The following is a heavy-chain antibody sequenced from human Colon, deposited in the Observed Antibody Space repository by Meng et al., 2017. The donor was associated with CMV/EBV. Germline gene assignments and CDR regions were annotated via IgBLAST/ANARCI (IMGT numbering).Heavy chain of an antibody. V-gene: IGHV4-34*01. CDR2: INHRGNT. J-gene: IGHJ6*02. CDR3: ARGGLVYDYGEEYYYFYGIDV. CDR1: GGSFSGYY. Sequence: SETLSLTCAVSGGSFSGYYWSWIRETPGKGLEWIGEINHRGNTNYNLSLKSRTSISIDTSKNQFSLKLRSVTAADTAVYYFARGGLVYDYGEEYYYFYGIDVRAQGTTVTVSS. D-gene: IGHD3/OR15-3a*01.